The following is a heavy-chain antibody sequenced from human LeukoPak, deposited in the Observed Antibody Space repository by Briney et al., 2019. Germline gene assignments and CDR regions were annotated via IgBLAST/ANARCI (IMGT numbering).Heavy chain of an antibody. Sequence: SETLSLTCTVSGGSISSFYWSWIRQPPGKGLEWLGYIYYSGSPTYNPSLRSRLTISVDTSKDQFSLKLSSVTAADTAVYYCARGVAGPSVDYWGQGTLVTVSS. CDR1: GGSISSFY. J-gene: IGHJ4*02. D-gene: IGHD6-19*01. CDR2: IYYSGSP. CDR3: ARGVAGPSVDY. V-gene: IGHV4-59*01.